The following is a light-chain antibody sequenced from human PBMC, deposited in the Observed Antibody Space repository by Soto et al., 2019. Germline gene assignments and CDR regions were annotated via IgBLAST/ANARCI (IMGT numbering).Light chain of an antibody. Sequence: QSVLTQPASVSGSPGQSITISCTGTTSDVGGCNYVAWYQQHPGKAPKLMIYEVSNRPSGVSHRFSGSKSGNTASLTISGLRAEDEAGYYCSSCTSSSSVVFGGGTKLTVL. V-gene: IGLV2-14*01. CDR3: SSCTSSSSVV. CDR2: EVS. CDR1: TSDVGGCNY. J-gene: IGLJ3*02.